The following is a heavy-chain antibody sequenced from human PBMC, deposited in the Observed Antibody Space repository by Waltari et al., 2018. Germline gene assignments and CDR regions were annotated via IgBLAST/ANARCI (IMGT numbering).Heavy chain of an antibody. V-gene: IGHV3-74*01. CDR3: ARKAGSGYPYGPFYYDN. CDR2: INVDGGYI. Sequence: EVHLAESGGGVVQPGGSLRLSCTGSGFRFGDYWMHWVRQAPGKGLEGVSRINVDGGYISYGASGKGRFTISRDNAKNTVFLQLNSLRADDTAVYFCARKAGSGYPYGPFYYDNWGQGTLVTVSS. D-gene: IGHD5-12*01. J-gene: IGHJ4*02. CDR1: GFRFGDYW.